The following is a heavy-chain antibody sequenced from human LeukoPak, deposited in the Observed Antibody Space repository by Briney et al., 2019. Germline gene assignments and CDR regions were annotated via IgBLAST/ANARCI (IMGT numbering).Heavy chain of an antibody. V-gene: IGHV3-30*01. CDR2: ISYDGSNK. Sequence: GRSLRLSCAASGFTFSSYAMHWVRQAPGKGLEWVAVISYDGSNKYYADSVKGRFTISRDNSKNTLYLQMNSLRAEDTAVYYCASRQYGDPFDYWGQGTLVTVSS. CDR1: GFTFSSYA. CDR3: ASRQYGDPFDY. D-gene: IGHD4-17*01. J-gene: IGHJ4*02.